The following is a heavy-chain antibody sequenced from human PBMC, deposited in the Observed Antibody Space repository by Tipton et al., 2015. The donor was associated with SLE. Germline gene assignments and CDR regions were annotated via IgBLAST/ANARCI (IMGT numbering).Heavy chain of an antibody. CDR1: GYTFTSYH. Sequence: QVQLVQSGPEVKKPGASVKVSCKASGYTFTSYHITWVRQASGQGLEWMGWMNPNSGNTGYAQNFQGRLTMTRSTSMSTAYMELSSLRSEDAAVYYCVRDPGIAAAPNWFDPWGQGTLVTVSS. D-gene: IGHD6-13*01. J-gene: IGHJ5*02. CDR3: VRDPGIAAAPNWFDP. CDR2: MNPNSGNT. V-gene: IGHV1-8*01.